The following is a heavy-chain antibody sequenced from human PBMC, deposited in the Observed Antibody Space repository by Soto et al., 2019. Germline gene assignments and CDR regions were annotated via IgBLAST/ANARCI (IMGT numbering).Heavy chain of an antibody. Sequence: QVQLQQWGAGLLKPSETLSLNCAVTGGSLSGYYWSWIRQPPGKGLGWIGEVKDGGHTNYSPSLRGRVPISSDTSNNQFSLRLNSVTAADPGVYYCARGQEGVVATHWDQGSLVTVSS. CDR3: ARGQEGVVATH. D-gene: IGHD5-12*01. CDR1: GGSLSGYY. V-gene: IGHV4-34*01. CDR2: VKDGGHT. J-gene: IGHJ4*02.